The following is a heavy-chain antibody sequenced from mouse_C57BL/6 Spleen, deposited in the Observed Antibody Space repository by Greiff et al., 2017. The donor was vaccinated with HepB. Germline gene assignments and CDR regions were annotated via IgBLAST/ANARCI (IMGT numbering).Heavy chain of an antibody. V-gene: IGHV5-4*01. Sequence: EVQRVESGGGLVKPGGSLKLSCAASGFTFSSYAMSWVRQTPEKRLEWVATISDGGSYTYYPDNVKGRFTISRDNAKNNLYLQMSHLKSEDTAMYYCARDRRIGYGSSLDYWGQGTTLTVSS. CDR2: ISDGGSYT. CDR3: ARDRRIGYGSSLDY. J-gene: IGHJ2*01. D-gene: IGHD1-1*01. CDR1: GFTFSSYA.